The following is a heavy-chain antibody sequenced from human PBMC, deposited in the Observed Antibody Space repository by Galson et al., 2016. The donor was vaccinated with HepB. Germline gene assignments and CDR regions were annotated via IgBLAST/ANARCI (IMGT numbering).Heavy chain of an antibody. CDR3: GKHGGVDP. Sequence: SLRLSCAASGFSFSTSGMSWVRQTPGRGLEWVSGITGSGDTTHYADSVKGRFTISRDNSKNTLYLYMNSLRDGDTAGYDCGKHGGVDPWGQGALVTVSS. CDR2: ITGSGDTT. J-gene: IGHJ5*02. D-gene: IGHD3-16*01. V-gene: IGHV3-23*01. CDR1: GFSFSTSG.